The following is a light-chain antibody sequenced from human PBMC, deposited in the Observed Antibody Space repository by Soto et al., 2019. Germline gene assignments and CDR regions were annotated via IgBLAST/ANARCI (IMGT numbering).Light chain of an antibody. V-gene: IGLV2-14*01. J-gene: IGLJ3*02. CDR1: SSDVGHYNY. CDR3: SSYTTTSTWV. CDR2: EVS. Sequence: QSVLTQPASVSGSPGQSITISCTGTSSDVGHYNYVSWYQQHPAKAPKLMIYEVSNRPSGVSNRFSGSKSGNTASLTISGLQAEDEADYYCSSYTTTSTWVFGGGTKVTVL.